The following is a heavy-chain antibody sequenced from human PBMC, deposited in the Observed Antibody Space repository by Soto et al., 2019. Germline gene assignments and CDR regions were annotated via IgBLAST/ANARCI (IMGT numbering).Heavy chain of an antibody. J-gene: IGHJ4*02. CDR1: GYTFTSYD. D-gene: IGHD4-17*01. CDR2: MNPNSGNT. CDR3: ARTLYGDTVDY. Sequence: QVQLVQSGAEVKKPGASVKVSCKASGYTFTSYDINWVRQATGQGLEWMGWMNPNSGNTGYAQKFQARVTMNRKTSIRTASMGLSSLRSEDTAVYYCARTLYGDTVDYWGQGTLVPVSS. V-gene: IGHV1-8*01.